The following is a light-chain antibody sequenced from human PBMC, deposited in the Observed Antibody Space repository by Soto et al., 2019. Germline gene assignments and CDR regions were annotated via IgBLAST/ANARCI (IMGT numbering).Light chain of an antibody. Sequence: DIQMTQSPSSVSASVGDRVTITCRASRDINTWLAWYQKKHGKGPKLLIDAASPVQSGAPSRISSSVSGPDLPHTISSLRREDSGTYYCQMAYSVPSASGPGTNVD. J-gene: IGKJ3*01. CDR1: RDINTW. CDR2: AAS. V-gene: IGKV1-12*02. CDR3: QMAYSVPSA.